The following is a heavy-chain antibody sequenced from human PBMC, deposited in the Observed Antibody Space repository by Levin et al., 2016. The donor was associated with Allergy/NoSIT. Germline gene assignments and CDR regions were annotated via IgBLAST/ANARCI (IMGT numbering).Heavy chain of an antibody. V-gene: IGHV4-4*07. Sequence: SETLSLTCTISGGSITNFFWSWVRQPAGKGLEWIGRIYSNGDTTYNRSLGSRVTISLGASNNQFSLKLTSVAAADTAVYFCARSGHPYYFDYWGQGALVAVSS. D-gene: IGHD3-3*01. J-gene: IGHJ4*02. CDR1: GGSITNFF. CDR2: IYSNGDT. CDR3: ARSGHPYYFDY.